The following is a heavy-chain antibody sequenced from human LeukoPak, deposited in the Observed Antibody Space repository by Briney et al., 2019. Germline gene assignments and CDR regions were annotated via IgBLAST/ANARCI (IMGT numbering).Heavy chain of an antibody. CDR3: ARDTRYYDNSGYYYFDY. D-gene: IGHD3-22*01. CDR1: GGSFSGYY. Sequence: SETLSLTCAVYGGSFSGYYWSWIRQPPGKGLEWIGEINHSGSTNYNPSLKSRVTISVDTSKHQFSLKLNSVTSADTAVYYCARDTRYYDNSGYYYFDYWGRGTLVTVSS. V-gene: IGHV4-34*01. CDR2: INHSGST. J-gene: IGHJ4*02.